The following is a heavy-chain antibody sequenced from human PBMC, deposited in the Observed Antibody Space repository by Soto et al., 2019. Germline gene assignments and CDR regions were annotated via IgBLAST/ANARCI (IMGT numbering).Heavy chain of an antibody. V-gene: IGHV3-23*01. J-gene: IGHJ6*03. CDR3: AKPYGFSFYYMDV. Sequence: EVYLLESGGGFVQPGESLRLSCAASTFPFSSYVMHWFRQAPGKGLEWVSAITGDGTTTYYADSVKGRFTISRDNSKNTLYLQIHSLRANDTAMYYCAKPYGFSFYYMDVWGNGTAVTVSS. CDR2: ITGDGTTT. D-gene: IGHD3-16*01. CDR1: TFPFSSYV.